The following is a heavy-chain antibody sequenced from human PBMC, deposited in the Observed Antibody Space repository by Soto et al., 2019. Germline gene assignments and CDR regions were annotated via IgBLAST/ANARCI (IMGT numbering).Heavy chain of an antibody. V-gene: IGHV3-7*01. J-gene: IGHJ4*02. D-gene: IGHD3-16*01. CDR2: MDQDGSET. CDR3: VCGGNFFIY. CDR1: GFTFSTYW. Sequence: EVQLVESGGGLVQPGGSLRLSCAASGFTFSTYWMTWVRQPPGKGLEWVANMDQDGSETYYVDSVRGRFTVSRDNAKNSLYLQMNSLRVEDTAEYCCVCGGNFFIYWGQGTLVTVSP.